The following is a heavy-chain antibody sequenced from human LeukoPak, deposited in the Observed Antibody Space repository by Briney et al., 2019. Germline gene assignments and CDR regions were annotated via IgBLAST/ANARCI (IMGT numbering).Heavy chain of an antibody. D-gene: IGHD6-13*01. J-gene: IGHJ4*02. CDR3: ARDRQQLVRGDYFDY. CDR1: GGSISSSSYY. V-gene: IGHV4-39*07. Sequence: PSETLSLTCTVSGGSISSSSYYWGWIRQPPGKGLEWIGSIYYSGSTYYNPALKSRLTISMDTSKNHFSLRLTSVTAADTAVYYCARDRQQLVRGDYFDYWGQGTLVTVSS. CDR2: IYYSGST.